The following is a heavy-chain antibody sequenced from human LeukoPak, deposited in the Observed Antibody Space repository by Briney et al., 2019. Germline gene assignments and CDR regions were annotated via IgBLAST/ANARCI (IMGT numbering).Heavy chain of an antibody. V-gene: IGHV1-58*01. CDR1: GFTFTRSV. CDR2: IVVGSDDT. CDR3: ATGYCTNGACNGFDY. D-gene: IGHD2-8*01. Sequence: SVKVSCKASGFTFTRSVVQWVRQARGQRLEWIGWIVVGSDDTNYAQKFQERVTITRDMSTNTASMELSSLRSEDTAVYYCATGYCTNGACNGFDYWGQGTLVTVSS. J-gene: IGHJ4*02.